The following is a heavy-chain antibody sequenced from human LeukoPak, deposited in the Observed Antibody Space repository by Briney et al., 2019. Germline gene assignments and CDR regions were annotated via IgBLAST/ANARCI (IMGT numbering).Heavy chain of an antibody. Sequence: GGSLRLSCAASGFTFSSYSMNWVRQAPGKGLEWVSSISSSSSYIYYTDSVKGRFTISRDNAKNSLYLQMNGLRAEDTAVYYCARDVLKLRGWFDPWGQGTLVTVSS. V-gene: IGHV3-21*01. D-gene: IGHD1-7*01. CDR1: GFTFSSYS. J-gene: IGHJ5*02. CDR2: ISSSSSYI. CDR3: ARDVLKLRGWFDP.